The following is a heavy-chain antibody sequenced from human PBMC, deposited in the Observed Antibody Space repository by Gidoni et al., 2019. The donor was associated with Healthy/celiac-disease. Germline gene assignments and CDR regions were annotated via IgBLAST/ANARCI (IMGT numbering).Heavy chain of an antibody. CDR3: ARAMVRGISYGMDV. CDR2: IIPILGIA. D-gene: IGHD3-10*01. CDR1: GGTFSSYT. J-gene: IGHJ6*02. V-gene: IGHV1-69*02. Sequence: QVQLVQSGAEVKKPGSSVKVSCKASGGTFSSYTISWVRQAPGQGLEWMGRIIPILGIANYAQKFQGRVTITADKSTSTAYMELSSLRSEDTAVYYCARAMVRGISYGMDVWGQGTTVTVSS.